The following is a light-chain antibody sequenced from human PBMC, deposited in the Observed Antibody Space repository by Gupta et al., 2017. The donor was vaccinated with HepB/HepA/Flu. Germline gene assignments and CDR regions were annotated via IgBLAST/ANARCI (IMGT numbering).Light chain of an antibody. CDR1: QSVSSSY. Sequence: IVLTQSPGTLPLSPGERATLSCRASQSVSSSYLAWYQQKPGQAPRLLIYGASSRATGIPYRFSGSGSGTDFTLTISRLEPEDFAVYYCQQYGSSPGSFGQGTKLEIK. J-gene: IGKJ2*04. CDR3: QQYGSSPGS. CDR2: GAS. V-gene: IGKV3-20*01.